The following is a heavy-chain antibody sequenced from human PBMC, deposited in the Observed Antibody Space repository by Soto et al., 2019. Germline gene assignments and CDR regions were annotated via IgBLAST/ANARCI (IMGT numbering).Heavy chain of an antibody. J-gene: IGHJ3*01. V-gene: IGHV1-2*02. D-gene: IGHD2-2*01. CDR2: INPNSGGT. CDR3: ACSLTEGSCTITGCYPGPRHV. Sequence: SETLYCKAAAYTFSGYYIHWLRQAPGQGLEWMGWINPNSGGTNYAQKFQGRVTVTRDTPTSTAYMELSRLTSDDTAVYYFACSLTEGSCTITGCYPGPRHVW. CDR1: AYTFSGYY.